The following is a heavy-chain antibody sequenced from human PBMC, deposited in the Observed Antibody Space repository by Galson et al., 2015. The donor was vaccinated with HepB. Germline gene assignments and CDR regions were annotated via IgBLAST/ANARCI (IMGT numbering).Heavy chain of an antibody. V-gene: IGHV1-3*01. Sequence: SVKVSCKASGYTFASYHMHWVRQAPGQRLEWMGWINAGNGNTRYSQKFQGRVAITTDTSASEAYMELSSLRSEDTAVYYCARGLADILATILGAFDIWGQGTMVTVSS. CDR1: GYTFASYH. D-gene: IGHD5-12*01. J-gene: IGHJ3*02. CDR3: ARGLADILATILGAFDI. CDR2: INAGNGNT.